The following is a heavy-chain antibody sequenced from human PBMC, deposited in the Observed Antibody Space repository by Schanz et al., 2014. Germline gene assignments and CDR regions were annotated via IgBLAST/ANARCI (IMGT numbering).Heavy chain of an antibody. Sequence: QVQLVQSGAEVKKPGSSVKVSCKASGGTFSSSAFSWVRQAPGQGLEWMGWINVYNGDTKFAKTFQDRVTLTTDTSTSTAYMELRSLRSDDTAVYYCARNIIATARAYDIWGQGTMVTVSS. V-gene: IGHV1-18*01. CDR1: GGTFSSSA. CDR3: ARNIIATARAYDI. D-gene: IGHD6-13*01. CDR2: INVYNGDT. J-gene: IGHJ3*02.